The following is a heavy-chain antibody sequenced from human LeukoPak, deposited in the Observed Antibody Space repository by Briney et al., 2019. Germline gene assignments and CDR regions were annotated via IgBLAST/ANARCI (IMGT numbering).Heavy chain of an antibody. CDR1: VDSISGYY. CDR2: MYYSGNT. V-gene: IGHV4-59*01. J-gene: IGHJ4*02. Sequence: PSETLSLTCTVSVDSISGYYWSWIRQPPGKGLEWIGYMYYSGNTNYNPSLKGRLTTSLDTSKNQFSLKLSSVTAADTAVYYCARGKYYFDYWGQGTLVTVSS. CDR3: ARGKYYFDY.